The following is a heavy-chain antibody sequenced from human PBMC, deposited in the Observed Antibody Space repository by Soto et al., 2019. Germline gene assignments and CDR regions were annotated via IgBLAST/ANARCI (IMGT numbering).Heavy chain of an antibody. CDR1: GYTFTSYD. V-gene: IGHV1-8*01. J-gene: IGHJ6*02. CDR3: ARGQTYYDFWSGYYVYYYYYGMDV. CDR2: MNPNSGNT. Sequence: EASVKVSCKASGYTFTSYDINWVRQATGQGLEWMGWMNPNSGNTGYAQKFQGRVTMTRNTSISTAYMELSSLRSEDTAVYYCARGQTYYDFWSGYYVYYYYYGMDVWGQGTTVTVSS. D-gene: IGHD3-3*01.